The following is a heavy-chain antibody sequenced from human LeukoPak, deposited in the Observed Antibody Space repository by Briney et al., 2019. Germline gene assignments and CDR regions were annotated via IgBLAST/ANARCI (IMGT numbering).Heavy chain of an antibody. CDR1: GYSISSGYY. V-gene: IGHV4-38-2*02. J-gene: IGHJ4*02. CDR2: IYHSGST. Sequence: SETLSLTCTVSGYSISSGYYWGWIRPPPGKGLEWIGSIYHSGSTYYNPSLKSRVTISVDTSKNQFSLKLSSVTAADTAVYYCASTMGATIDYWGQGTLVTVSS. D-gene: IGHD5-24*01. CDR3: ASTMGATIDY.